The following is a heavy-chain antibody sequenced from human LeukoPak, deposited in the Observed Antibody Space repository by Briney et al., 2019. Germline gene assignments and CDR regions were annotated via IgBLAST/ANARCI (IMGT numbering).Heavy chain of an antibody. J-gene: IGHJ4*02. D-gene: IGHD4-11*01. Sequence: GGSLRLSCAASGFIFDTYGMLWVRQAPGKGLEWVAVIAYDGSNKVYADSVKGRFTISRDNSKNTLYLQMNSLRGEDTAVYYCAGVSTTANYFDYWGQGTLVTVSS. CDR1: GFIFDTYG. V-gene: IGHV3-30*03. CDR2: IAYDGSNK. CDR3: AGVSTTANYFDY.